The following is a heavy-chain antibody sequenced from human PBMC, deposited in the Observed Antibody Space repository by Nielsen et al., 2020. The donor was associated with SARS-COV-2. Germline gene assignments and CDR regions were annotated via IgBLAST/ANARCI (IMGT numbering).Heavy chain of an antibody. Sequence: GESLKIPCEASGFTFDHYDMHWVRQAPGAGLEWVSSIDPAGDTYYPGSVRGRFTISRENAKNSLYLQMNSLRAGDTAVYYCASPDAGIVGATWGQGTLVTVSS. D-gene: IGHD1-26*01. CDR1: GFTFDHYD. CDR3: ASPDAGIVGAT. J-gene: IGHJ5*02. V-gene: IGHV3-13*01. CDR2: IDPAGDT.